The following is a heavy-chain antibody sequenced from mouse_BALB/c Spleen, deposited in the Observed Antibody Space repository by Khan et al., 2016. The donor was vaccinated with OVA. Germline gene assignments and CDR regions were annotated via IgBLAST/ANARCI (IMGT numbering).Heavy chain of an antibody. CDR2: INYSGNT. V-gene: IGHV3-2*02. D-gene: IGHD2-4*01. Sequence: EVELVESGPDLVKPSQSLSLTCTVTGYSITSEYAWNWIRQFPGNKLEWMGYINYSGNTRYNPSLKSRISITRGTSKNQFFLQFNSVTTEDTATYYCTINDYEDYDPFPYWGQGTLVTVSA. CDR1: GYSITSEYA. CDR3: TINDYEDYDPFPY. J-gene: IGHJ3*01.